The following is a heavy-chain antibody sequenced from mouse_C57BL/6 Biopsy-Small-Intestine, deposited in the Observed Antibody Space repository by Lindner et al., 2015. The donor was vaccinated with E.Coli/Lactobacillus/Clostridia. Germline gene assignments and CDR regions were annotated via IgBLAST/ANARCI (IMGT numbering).Heavy chain of an antibody. Sequence: VQLQEFGGGLVQAKGSLKLSCASSGFSFNTYAMHWVRQAPGKGLEWVARIRSKSNKYATNYADSVKDRFTISRDDSQSILYLQMNNLKTEDTAMYYCVRGYYGMYGVMDYWGQGTSVTVSS. J-gene: IGHJ4*01. D-gene: IGHD2-1*01. CDR3: VRGYYGMYGVMDY. CDR1: GFSFNTYA. CDR2: IRSKSNKYAT. V-gene: IGHV10-1*01.